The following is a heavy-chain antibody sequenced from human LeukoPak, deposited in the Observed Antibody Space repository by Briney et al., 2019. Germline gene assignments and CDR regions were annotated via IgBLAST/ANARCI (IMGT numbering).Heavy chain of an antibody. V-gene: IGHV4-59*01. Sequence: SETLSLTCTVSGGSISSYYWSWIRQPPGKGLEWIGYIYYGGSTNYNPSLKSRVTISVDTSKNQFSLKLSSVTAADTAVYYCARDRLHYYYDSSGRYFDYWGQGTLVTVSS. CDR2: IYYGGST. J-gene: IGHJ4*02. CDR3: ARDRLHYYYDSSGRYFDY. CDR1: GGSISSYY. D-gene: IGHD3-22*01.